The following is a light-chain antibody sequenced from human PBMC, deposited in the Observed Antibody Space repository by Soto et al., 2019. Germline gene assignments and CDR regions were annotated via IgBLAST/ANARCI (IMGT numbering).Light chain of an antibody. CDR2: DAS. J-gene: IGKJ3*01. Sequence: EIVLTQSPATLSFSPGERATLSCRASQSVSSYLAWYQQKPGQAPRLLIYDASNRATGIPARFSGSGSGTDFTLTISSLEPEDFAVYYCQQRSNWPPLFTFGPGPKVDIK. CDR3: QQRSNWPPLFT. CDR1: QSVSSY. V-gene: IGKV3-11*01.